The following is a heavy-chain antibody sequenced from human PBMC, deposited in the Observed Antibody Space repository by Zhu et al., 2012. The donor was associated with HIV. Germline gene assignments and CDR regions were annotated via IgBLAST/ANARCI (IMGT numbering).Heavy chain of an antibody. D-gene: IGHD3-22*01. CDR3: AATYYYDSSGYSYYFDY. CDR2: IYTSGST. V-gene: IGHV4-4*07. J-gene: IGHJ4*02. CDR1: GGSISSYY. Sequence: QVQLQESGPGLVKPSETLSLTCTVSGGSISSYYWSWIRQPAGKGLEWIGRIYTSGSTNYNPSLKSRVTMSVDASKNQFSLKLSSVTAADTAVYYCAATYYYDSSGYSYYFDYWGQGTLVTVSS.